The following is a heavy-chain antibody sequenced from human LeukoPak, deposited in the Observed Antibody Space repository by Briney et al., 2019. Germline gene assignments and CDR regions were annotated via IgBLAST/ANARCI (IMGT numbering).Heavy chain of an antibody. CDR3: ARDTYDILTGYYKWAFDI. V-gene: IGHV3-21*06. CDR2: ISSSSSYI. CDR1: GFTFSSYT. D-gene: IGHD3-9*01. Sequence: GGSLRLSCAASGFTFSSYTMNWVRQAPGKGLEWVSSISSSSSYIYYADSVKGRFTISRDNAKNSLYLRMNSLRAEDTAVYYCARDTYDILTGYYKWAFDIWGQGTMVTVSS. J-gene: IGHJ3*02.